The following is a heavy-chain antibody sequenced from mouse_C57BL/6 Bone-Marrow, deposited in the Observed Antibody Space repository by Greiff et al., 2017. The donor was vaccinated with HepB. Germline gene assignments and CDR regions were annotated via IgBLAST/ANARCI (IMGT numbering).Heavy chain of an antibody. CDR3: IDCYDYDEVYFDY. D-gene: IGHD2-4*01. CDR1: GFNIKDDY. Sequence: EVQLQQSGAELVRPGASVKLSCTASGFNIKDDYMHWVKQRPEQGLEWIGWIYPENGDTEYASKFQGKATITADTSSNTAYLHLSSLTSEDTAVYYCIDCYDYDEVYFDYWGQGTTLTVSS. J-gene: IGHJ2*01. V-gene: IGHV14-4*01. CDR2: IYPENGDT.